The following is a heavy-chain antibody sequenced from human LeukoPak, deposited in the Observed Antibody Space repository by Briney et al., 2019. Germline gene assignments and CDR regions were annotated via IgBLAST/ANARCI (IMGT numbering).Heavy chain of an antibody. V-gene: IGHV3-48*03. CDR1: GFTFEDYA. Sequence: GGSLRLSCAASGFTFEDYALTWVRQAPGKGLEWISYISSSGSNIYYADSVKGRFTMSRDNAKGSLYLQMNSLRAEDTAIYYCARRRDYFDYWGQGTLVTVSS. J-gene: IGHJ4*02. CDR3: ARRRDYFDY. CDR2: ISSSGSNI.